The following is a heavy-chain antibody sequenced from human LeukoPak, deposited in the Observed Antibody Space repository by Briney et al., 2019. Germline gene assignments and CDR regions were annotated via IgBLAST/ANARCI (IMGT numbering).Heavy chain of an antibody. V-gene: IGHV3-7*01. Sequence: GGSLRLSCAASEFPFNGYWMSWVRQAPGKGLECVANINQDGSEKYYVDSVRGRFTISRDNSKNTLYLQMNSLRAEDTAVYYCAVVGNPPNDYWGQGTLVTVSS. CDR3: AVVGNPPNDY. D-gene: IGHD4-23*01. J-gene: IGHJ4*02. CDR2: INQDGSEK. CDR1: EFPFNGYW.